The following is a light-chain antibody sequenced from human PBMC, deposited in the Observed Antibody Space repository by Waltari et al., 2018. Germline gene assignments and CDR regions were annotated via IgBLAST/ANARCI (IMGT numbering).Light chain of an antibody. Sequence: QSALTQPASVSGSPVQSITISCTGTSRYVGFYNLVSWYQQHSGKAPELVVYEVISRPSGVSNRFSGSKSGNTASLTISGLQAEDEADYYCCSYAGRNIWVFGGGTKLTVL. CDR1: SRYVGFYNL. V-gene: IGLV2-23*02. J-gene: IGLJ3*02. CDR3: CSYAGRNIWV. CDR2: EVI.